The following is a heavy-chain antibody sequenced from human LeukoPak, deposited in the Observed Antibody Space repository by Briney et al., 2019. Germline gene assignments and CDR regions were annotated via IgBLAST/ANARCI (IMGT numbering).Heavy chain of an antibody. V-gene: IGHV4-39*07. J-gene: IGHJ4*02. CDR3: ARVGGDYGY. D-gene: IGHD4-17*01. Sequence: PSETLSLTCTVSGGSISSSSYYWGWIRQPSGKGLEWIGSIYYSGSTYYNPSLKSRVTISVDTSKNQFSLKLSSVTAADTAVYYCARVGGDYGYWGQGTLVTVSS. CDR2: IYYSGST. CDR1: GGSISSSSYY.